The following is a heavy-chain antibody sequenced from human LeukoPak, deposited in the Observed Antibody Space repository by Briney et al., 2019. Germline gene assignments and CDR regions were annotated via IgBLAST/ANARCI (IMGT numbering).Heavy chain of an antibody. CDR3: AGGKGYCGGTSCYSYAFDI. Sequence: SETLSLTCTVSGGSISSYYWSWIRQPAGKGLEWIGRIYTSGRTNYNPSLKSRVTMSVGTSKNQFSLKLSSVTAADTAVYYCAGGKGYCGGTSCYSYAFDIWGQGTMVTVSS. V-gene: IGHV4-4*07. D-gene: IGHD2-2*02. CDR1: GGSISSYY. J-gene: IGHJ3*02. CDR2: IYTSGRT.